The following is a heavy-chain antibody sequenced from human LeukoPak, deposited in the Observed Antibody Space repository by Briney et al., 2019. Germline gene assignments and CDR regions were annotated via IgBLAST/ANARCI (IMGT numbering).Heavy chain of an antibody. CDR2: IYYSGST. D-gene: IGHD4-11*01. J-gene: IGHJ4*02. Sequence: PSETLSPTCTVSGGSISSYYWSWIRQPPGKGLEWIGYIYYSGSTNYNPSLKSRVTISVDTSKNQFSLKLSSVTAADTAVYYCARLTTGVDYWGQGTLVTVSS. CDR1: GGSISSYY. V-gene: IGHV4-59*08. CDR3: ARLTTGVDY.